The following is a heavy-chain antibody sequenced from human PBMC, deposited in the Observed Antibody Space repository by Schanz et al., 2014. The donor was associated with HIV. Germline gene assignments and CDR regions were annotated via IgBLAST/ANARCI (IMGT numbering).Heavy chain of an antibody. D-gene: IGHD2-2*01. J-gene: IGHJ3*02. CDR2: TWYDGSNK. CDR3: ARDVAGCSGTSCYSDAFDI. CDR1: GFTFSSYG. Sequence: QVQVVESGGGVVQPGRSLRLSCAASGFTFSSYGMHWVRQAPGKGLEWVAVTWYDGSNKYYADSVKGRFTISRDNSKNTLFLQMNSLRAEDTAVYFCARDVAGCSGTSCYSDAFDIWGQGTLVTVSS. V-gene: IGHV3-33*01.